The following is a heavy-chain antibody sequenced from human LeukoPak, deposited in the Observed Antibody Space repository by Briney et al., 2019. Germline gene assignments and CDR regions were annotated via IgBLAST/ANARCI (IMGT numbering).Heavy chain of an antibody. V-gene: IGHV3-21*01. J-gene: IGHJ6*03. CDR2: ISSSSSYI. D-gene: IGHD2-15*01. CDR3: ARVGGYCSGGSCFSWYMDV. Sequence: GGSLRLSCAASGFTFSSYSMNWVRQAPGKGLEWVSSISSSSSYIYYADSVKGRFTISRDNAKNSLYLQMNSLRAEDTAVYYCARVGGYCSGGSCFSWYMDVWGKGTTVTVSS. CDR1: GFTFSSYS.